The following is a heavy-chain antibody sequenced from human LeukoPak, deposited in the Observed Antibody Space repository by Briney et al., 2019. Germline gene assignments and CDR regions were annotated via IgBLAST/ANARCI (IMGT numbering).Heavy chain of an antibody. Sequence: SVKVSCKASGGTFSSYAISWVRQAPGQGLEWMGGIIPIFGTANYAQKFQGRVTITADESTSTAYMELSSLRSEDTAVYYCARHYLYDFWSGPPGYWGQGTLVTVSS. CDR1: GGTFSSYA. J-gene: IGHJ4*02. CDR2: IIPIFGTA. CDR3: ARHYLYDFWSGPPGY. D-gene: IGHD3-3*01. V-gene: IGHV1-69*01.